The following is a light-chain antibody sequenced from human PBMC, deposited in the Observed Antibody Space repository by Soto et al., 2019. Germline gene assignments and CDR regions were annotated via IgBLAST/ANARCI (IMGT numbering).Light chain of an antibody. CDR2: EVV. CDR1: KSDIGVYDF. Sequence: QSALTQPPSASGSPGQSVTISCTGTKSDIGVYDFVSWYQHHPGKAPRLIIYEVVQRPSGVPDRFSGSKSGNTASLTVSGLQAADEADYYCTAWDGSLNIRVFGGGTKLTVL. CDR3: TAWDGSLNIRV. J-gene: IGLJ3*02. V-gene: IGLV2-8*01.